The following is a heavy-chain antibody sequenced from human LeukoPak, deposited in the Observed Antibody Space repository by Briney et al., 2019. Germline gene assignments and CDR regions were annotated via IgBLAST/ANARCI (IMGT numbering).Heavy chain of an antibody. CDR3: ARAYCSSTSCNYYFDY. V-gene: IGHV3-21*01. Sequence: NPGGSLRLSCAASGFTFSSSGMNWVRQAPGKGLEWVSSISSSTSHIYYADSVKGRVTISRDNAKNSLYLQMNSLRAEDTAVYYCARAYCSSTSCNYYFDYWGQGTLVTVSS. D-gene: IGHD2-2*01. CDR1: GFTFSSSG. J-gene: IGHJ4*02. CDR2: ISSSTSHI.